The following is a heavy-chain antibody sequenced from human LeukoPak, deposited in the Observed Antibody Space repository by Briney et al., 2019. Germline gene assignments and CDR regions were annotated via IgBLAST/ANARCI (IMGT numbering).Heavy chain of an antibody. D-gene: IGHD1-26*01. CDR2: INPNSGNT. CDR1: GYTFTGYY. J-gene: IGHJ4*02. Sequence: GASVKVSCKASGYTFTGYYMHWVRQAPGQGLEWMGWINPNSGNTGYAQKFQGRVTMTRNTSISTAYMELSSLRSEDTAVYYCARRWDFDYWGQGTLVTVSS. V-gene: IGHV1-8*02. CDR3: ARRWDFDY.